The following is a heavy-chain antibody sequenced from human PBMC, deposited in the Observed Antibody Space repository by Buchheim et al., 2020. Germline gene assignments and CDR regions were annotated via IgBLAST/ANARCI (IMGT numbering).Heavy chain of an antibody. Sequence: EAQLLESGGGLVQPGGSLRLSCAASGFTLSNFAMSWVRQAPGKGLEWVSGISGSGDGSYYADSVKGRFTISRENAKNTLHLQMNSLRAEDTAVYYCARDHFGGFYYGSGSYLAWFDPWGQGTL. V-gene: IGHV3-23*01. CDR3: ARDHFGGFYYGSGSYLAWFDP. D-gene: IGHD3-10*01. J-gene: IGHJ5*02. CDR2: ISGSGDGS. CDR1: GFTLSNFA.